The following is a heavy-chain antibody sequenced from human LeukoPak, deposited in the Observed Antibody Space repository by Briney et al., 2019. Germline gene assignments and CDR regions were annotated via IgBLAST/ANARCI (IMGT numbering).Heavy chain of an antibody. Sequence: SETLSLTCAVSGYSISSGYYWGWIRQPPGKGLEWIGSIYHSGSTYYNPSLKSRVTISVNTSKNQFSLKLSSVTAADTAVYYCVRAFAVVVPAANWFDPWGQGTLVTVSS. CDR1: GYSISSGYY. CDR3: VRAFAVVVPAANWFDP. CDR2: IYHSGST. J-gene: IGHJ5*02. V-gene: IGHV4-38-2*01. D-gene: IGHD2-2*01.